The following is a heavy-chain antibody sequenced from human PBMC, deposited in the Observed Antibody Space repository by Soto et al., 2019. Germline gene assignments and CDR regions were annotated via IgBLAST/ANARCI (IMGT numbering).Heavy chain of an antibody. V-gene: IGHV4-31*03. Sequence: SETLSLTCTVSGGSISSGGYYWSWIRQHPGKGLEWIGYIDYSGSTYYNPSLKSRVTISVDTSKNQFSLKLSSVTAADTAVYYCARQGPELLWFGELCVWGQGTTVTVSS. CDR1: GGSISSGGYY. J-gene: IGHJ6*02. CDR3: ARQGPELLWFGELCV. D-gene: IGHD3-10*01. CDR2: IDYSGST.